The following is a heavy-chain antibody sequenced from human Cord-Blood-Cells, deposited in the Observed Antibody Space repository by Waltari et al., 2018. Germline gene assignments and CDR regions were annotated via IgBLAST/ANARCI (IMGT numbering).Heavy chain of an antibody. CDR2: INHSGST. J-gene: IGHJ4*02. D-gene: IGHD2-21*02. V-gene: IGHV4-34*01. CDR3: ARRHYTVVTPFDY. CDR1: GGSFSGYY. Sequence: QVQLQQWGAGLLKPSETMSLTCAVYGGSFSGYYWSWFRQPPGKGLEWIGEINHSGSTNYNPSLKSRVTISVDTSKNQFSLKLSSVTAADTAVYYCARRHYTVVTPFDYWGQGTLVTVSS.